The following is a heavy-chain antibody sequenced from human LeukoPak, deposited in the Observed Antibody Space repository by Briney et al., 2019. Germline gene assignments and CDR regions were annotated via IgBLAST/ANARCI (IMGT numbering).Heavy chain of an antibody. V-gene: IGHV4-61*02. CDR1: GGSISSGSYY. D-gene: IGHD3-9*01. J-gene: IGHJ4*02. Sequence: SQTLSLTCTVSGGSISSGSYYWSWIRQPAGKGLEWIGRIYTSGSTNYYPSLKSRVTISVDTSKNQFSLKLSSVTAADTAVYYCARGGHDLFFDYWGQGTLVTVSS. CDR2: IYTSGST. CDR3: ARGGHDLFFDY.